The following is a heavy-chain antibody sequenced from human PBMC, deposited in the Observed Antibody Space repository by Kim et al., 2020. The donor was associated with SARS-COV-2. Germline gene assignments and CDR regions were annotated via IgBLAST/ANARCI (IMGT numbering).Heavy chain of an antibody. V-gene: IGHV7-4-1*02. Sequence: AQGFTGRFVFSLDTSVSTAYLQISSLKAEDTAVYYCARGRHSSRLYGMDVWGQGTTVTVSS. J-gene: IGHJ6*02. CDR3: ARGRHSSRLYGMDV. D-gene: IGHD6-13*01.